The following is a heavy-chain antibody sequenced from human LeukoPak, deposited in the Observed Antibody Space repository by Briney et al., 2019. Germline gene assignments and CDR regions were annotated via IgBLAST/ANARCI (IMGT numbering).Heavy chain of an antibody. Sequence: TLSLTCTVSGGSISSGGYYWSWIRQHPGKGLEWIGYIYYSGSTYYNPSLKSRVTISVDTSKNQFSLKLSSVTAADTAVYYCARGSRDGNDYWGQGTLVTVSS. V-gene: IGHV4-31*03. D-gene: IGHD5-24*01. CDR3: ARGSRDGNDY. CDR1: GGSISSGGYY. J-gene: IGHJ4*02. CDR2: IYYSGST.